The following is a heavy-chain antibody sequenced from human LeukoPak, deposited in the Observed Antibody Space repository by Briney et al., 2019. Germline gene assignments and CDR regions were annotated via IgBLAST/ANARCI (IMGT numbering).Heavy chain of an antibody. Sequence: PSETLSLTCTVSGGSISSYYWSWIRQPLGKGLEWVGHIYYLGSTNYNPSLKSRVTISIDTSKNYFSLKLNSVIAADTAVYYCARDRPGSYWYFDLWGRGTLVTVSS. V-gene: IGHV4-59*01. CDR3: ARDRPGSYWYFDL. CDR1: GGSISSYY. J-gene: IGHJ2*01. CDR2: IYYLGST. D-gene: IGHD3-10*01.